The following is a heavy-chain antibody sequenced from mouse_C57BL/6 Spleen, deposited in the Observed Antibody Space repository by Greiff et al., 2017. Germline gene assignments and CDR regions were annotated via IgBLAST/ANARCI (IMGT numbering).Heavy chain of an antibody. D-gene: IGHD3-2*01. J-gene: IGHJ2*01. CDR2: ISGGGGNT. CDR3: ARHLDILGYYFDY. CDR1: GFTFSSYT. V-gene: IGHV5-9*01. Sequence: EVQGVESGGGLVKPGGSLKLSCAASGFTFSSYTMSWVRQTPEKRLEWVATISGGGGNTYYPDSVKGRFTISRDNAKNTLYLQMSSLRSEDTALYYCARHLDILGYYFDYWGQGTTLTVSS.